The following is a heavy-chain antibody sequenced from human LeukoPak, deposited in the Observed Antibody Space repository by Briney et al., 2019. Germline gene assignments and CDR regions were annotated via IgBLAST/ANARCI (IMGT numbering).Heavy chain of an antibody. CDR3: VRGDRDYDILTGYSKSWFDP. Sequence: ASVKVSCKASGYTFTSYGISWVRQATGQGLEWMGWANPNSGNTGYAQKFQGRVTITRNTAISTAYMELSSLTSEDTAVYYCVRGDRDYDILTGYSKSWFDPWGQGTLVTVSS. D-gene: IGHD3-9*01. CDR2: ANPNSGNT. V-gene: IGHV1-8*03. J-gene: IGHJ5*02. CDR1: GYTFTSYG.